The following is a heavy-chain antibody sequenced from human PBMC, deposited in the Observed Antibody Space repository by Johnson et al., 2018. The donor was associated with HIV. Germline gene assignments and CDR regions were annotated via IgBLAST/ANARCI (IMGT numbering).Heavy chain of an antibody. Sequence: QVQLVESGGGVVQPGRSLRLSCAASGFTFSSYAMHWVRQAPGKGLEWVSAIGTAGDTYYPDSVKGRFTTTRENSKNTRYLQMNNLRPGDTARYYCARAPGVGADDAFDIWGQGTMVTVSS. CDR3: ARAPGVGADDAFDI. D-gene: IGHD1-26*01. CDR2: IGTAGDT. CDR1: GFTFSSYA. J-gene: IGHJ3*02. V-gene: IGHV3-NL1*01.